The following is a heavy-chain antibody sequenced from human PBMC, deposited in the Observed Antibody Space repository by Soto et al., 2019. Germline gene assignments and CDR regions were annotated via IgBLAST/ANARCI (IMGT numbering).Heavy chain of an antibody. D-gene: IGHD5-12*01. V-gene: IGHV3-23*01. CDR3: ARKRWLHFWYFDN. CDR1: GFAFSSYA. CDR2: ISVSGDST. Sequence: GGSLRLSCAPSGFAFSSYAMSWVRQAPGKGLEWVSSISVSGDSTYYADSVRGRFDISRDNSKNTLYLQMNSLRAEDTALYFCARKRWLHFWYFDNWGQGTLVTVSS. J-gene: IGHJ4*02.